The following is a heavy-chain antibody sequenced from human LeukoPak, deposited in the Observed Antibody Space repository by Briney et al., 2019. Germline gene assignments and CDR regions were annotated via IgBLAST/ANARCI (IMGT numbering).Heavy chain of an antibody. CDR1: GGSISSYY. V-gene: IGHV4-4*07. J-gene: IGHJ4*02. CDR2: IYTSGST. CDR3: ARGVRYGAPPDY. Sequence: SATLSLTCTVSGGSISSYYWSWIRQPAGKGLEWIGRIYTSGSTNYNPSLKSRVTISVDKSKNQFSLKLSSVTAADTAVYYCARGVRYGAPPDYWGQGTLVTVSS. D-gene: IGHD4-17*01.